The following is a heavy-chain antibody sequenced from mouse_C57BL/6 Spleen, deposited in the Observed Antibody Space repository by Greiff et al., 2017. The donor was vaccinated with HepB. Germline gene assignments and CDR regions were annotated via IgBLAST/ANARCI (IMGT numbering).Heavy chain of an antibody. CDR3: ARSETAQGYFDY. Sequence: VKLVESGAELVKPGASVKISCKASGYAFSSYWMNWVKQRPGKGLEWIGQIYPGDGDTNYNGKFKGKATLTADKSSSTAYMQLSSLTSEDSAVYFCARSETAQGYFDYWGQGTTLTVSS. J-gene: IGHJ2*01. CDR2: IYPGDGDT. V-gene: IGHV1-80*01. CDR1: GYAFSSYW. D-gene: IGHD3-2*02.